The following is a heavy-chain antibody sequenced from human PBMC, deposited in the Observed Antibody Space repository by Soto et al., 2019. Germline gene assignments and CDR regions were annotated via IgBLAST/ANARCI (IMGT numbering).Heavy chain of an antibody. D-gene: IGHD3-16*02. J-gene: IGHJ3*02. CDR3: ATVRGYRQDFDAFDI. CDR2: ISYDGSNK. Sequence: QVQLVESGGGVVQPGRSLRLSCAASGFSFSNYAMHWVRQAPGKGLEWVAVISYDGSNKYYADSEKGRFTISRDNSKNTLYLQMNNLRTEDTAVYYCATVRGYRQDFDAFDIWGQGTMVTVSS. CDR1: GFSFSNYA. V-gene: IGHV3-30-3*01.